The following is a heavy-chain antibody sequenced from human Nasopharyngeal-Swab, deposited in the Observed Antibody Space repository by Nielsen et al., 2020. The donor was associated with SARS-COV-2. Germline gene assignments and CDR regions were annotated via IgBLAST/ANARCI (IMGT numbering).Heavy chain of an antibody. J-gene: IGHJ4*02. Sequence: GESLKISCAASGFTFSSYSVNWVRQAPGKGLEWVSSISSNSNYIYYADSVKGRFTISRDNAKNSLFLQMNSLRAEDTAVYYCARHYDSSGYYLTYFDYWGQGTLVTVSS. CDR2: ISSNSNYI. D-gene: IGHD3-22*01. V-gene: IGHV3-21*01. CDR1: GFTFSSYS. CDR3: ARHYDSSGYYLTYFDY.